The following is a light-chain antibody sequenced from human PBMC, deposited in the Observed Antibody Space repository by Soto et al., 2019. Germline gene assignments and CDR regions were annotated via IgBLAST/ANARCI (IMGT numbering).Light chain of an antibody. CDR1: QVISSY. V-gene: IGKV1-9*01. Sequence: DIQLTQAPSFLSASAGDRVTITCRASQVISSYLACYQQKPGRAPKLLIYAASTLQSGVPSRFSGSGSGTDFTLTISSLQPEDVATYYCQKYNSAPRTFGQGTKVDIK. CDR2: AAS. J-gene: IGKJ1*01. CDR3: QKYNSAPRT.